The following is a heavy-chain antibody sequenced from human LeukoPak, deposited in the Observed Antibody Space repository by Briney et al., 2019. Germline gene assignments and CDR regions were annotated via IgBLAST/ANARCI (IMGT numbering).Heavy chain of an antibody. D-gene: IGHD3-3*01. Sequence: GGSLRLSCAASGFTFSSYSMNWVRQAPGKGLEWVSSISSSSSYIYYADSVKGRFTISRDNAKNSLYLQMSTLRAEDTAVYYCAKCLRFLEWSSGDYWGQGTLVTVSS. J-gene: IGHJ4*02. CDR2: ISSSSSYI. V-gene: IGHV3-21*04. CDR1: GFTFSSYS. CDR3: AKCLRFLEWSSGDY.